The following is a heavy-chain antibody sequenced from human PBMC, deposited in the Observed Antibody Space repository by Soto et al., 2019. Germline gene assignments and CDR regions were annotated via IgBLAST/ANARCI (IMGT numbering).Heavy chain of an antibody. CDR2: ISGSGGST. D-gene: IGHD3-10*01. CDR3: AKGGVYYYYMDV. Sequence: GGSLRLSCAASGFTFSTYAMSWVRQAPGKGLEWVSAISGSGGSTYYADSVKGRVTISRDNSKNTLYLQMNSLRAEDTAVYHCAKGGVYYYYMDVWGKGTTVTVSS. J-gene: IGHJ6*03. CDR1: GFTFSTYA. V-gene: IGHV3-23*01.